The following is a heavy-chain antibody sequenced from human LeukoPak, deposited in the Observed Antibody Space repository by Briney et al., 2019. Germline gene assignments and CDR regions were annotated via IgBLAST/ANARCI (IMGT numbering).Heavy chain of an antibody. Sequence: PSETLSLTCTVSGGSISSYHWSWIRQPAGKGLEWIGRIYTSGSTNYNPSLKSRVTMSVDTSKNQISLKLSSVTAADTAVYYCAREIGDYYDSSGYRTYYFDYWGQGTLVTVSS. J-gene: IGHJ4*02. V-gene: IGHV4-4*07. D-gene: IGHD3-22*01. CDR1: GGSISSYH. CDR3: AREIGDYYDSSGYRTYYFDY. CDR2: IYTSGST.